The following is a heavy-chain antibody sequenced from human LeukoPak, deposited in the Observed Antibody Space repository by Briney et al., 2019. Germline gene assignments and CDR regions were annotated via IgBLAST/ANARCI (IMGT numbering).Heavy chain of an antibody. J-gene: IGHJ3*02. CDR1: GGSISSYY. CDR2: IYHSGST. V-gene: IGHV4-38-2*02. Sequence: PSETLSLTCTVSGGSISSYYWGWIRQPPGKGLEWIGSIYHSGSTYYNPSLKSRVTISVDTSKNQFSLKLSSVTAADTAVYYCAIVLRARVAFDIWGQGTMVTVSS. D-gene: IGHD2-21*01. CDR3: AIVLRARVAFDI.